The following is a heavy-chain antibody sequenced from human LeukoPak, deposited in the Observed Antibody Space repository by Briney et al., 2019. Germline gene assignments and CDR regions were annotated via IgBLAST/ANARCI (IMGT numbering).Heavy chain of an antibody. D-gene: IGHD1/OR15-1a*01. CDR1: GFTFSSYG. J-gene: IGHJ5*02. V-gene: IGHV3-30*02. CDR2: MRYDGSNK. CDR3: ARRIANRNWFDP. Sequence: GGSLRLSCAASGFTFSSYGMHWVRQAPGKGLEWVAFMRYDGSNKYYADSVKGRFTISRDNSKNTLYLQMNSLRAEDTAVYYCARRIANRNWFDPWGQGTLVTVSS.